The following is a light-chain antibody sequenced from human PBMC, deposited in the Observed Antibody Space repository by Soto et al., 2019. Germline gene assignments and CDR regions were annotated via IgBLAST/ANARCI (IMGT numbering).Light chain of an antibody. CDR3: QQYGSSPS. J-gene: IGKJ4*01. CDR1: QSVSNNY. Sequence: EIVLTQSPGTLSLSPGERATLSCRASQSVSNNYLAWYQQKPGQAPRLLIYGASSRATGIPDRFSGSGSGTDFTLTIGRLEPEDFAVYYCQQYGSSPSFGGGTKVEIK. V-gene: IGKV3-20*01. CDR2: GAS.